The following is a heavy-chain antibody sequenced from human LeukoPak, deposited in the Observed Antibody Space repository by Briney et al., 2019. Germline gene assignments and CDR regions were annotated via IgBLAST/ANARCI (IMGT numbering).Heavy chain of an antibody. CDR2: IRSDGGST. CDR3: ARAAPPGPMDY. Sequence: GGSLRLSCAASGFSFRSFGMYWVRQAPGKGLEYVSTIRSDGGSTNYADSVKGRFTISRDNSKNTLYLQMGSLRVEDMAVYYCARAAPPGPMDYWGRGTLVTVSS. J-gene: IGHJ4*02. V-gene: IGHV3-64*02. D-gene: IGHD1-14*01. CDR1: GFSFRSFG.